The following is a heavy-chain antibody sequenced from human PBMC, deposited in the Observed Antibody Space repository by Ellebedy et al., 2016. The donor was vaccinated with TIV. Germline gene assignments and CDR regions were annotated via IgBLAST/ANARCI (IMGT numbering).Heavy chain of an antibody. CDR3: ASRASGRSDLGRGLYFEN. J-gene: IGHJ4*02. CDR1: GGSMDSSTYY. V-gene: IGHV4-39*01. CDR2: IYYSGYT. D-gene: IGHD1-26*01. Sequence: MPSETLSLTCTVPGGSMDSSTYYWGWIRQPPGKGLEWVGTIYYSGYTYYNPSLKSRVTISVNTSKNHFSLRLNSVTAADTAVYYCASRASGRSDLGRGLYFENWGQGTLVTVSS.